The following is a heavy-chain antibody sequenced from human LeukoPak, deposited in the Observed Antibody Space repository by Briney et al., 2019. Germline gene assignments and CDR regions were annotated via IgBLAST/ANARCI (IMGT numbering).Heavy chain of an antibody. CDR1: GFIFSNAW. J-gene: IGHJ6*03. Sequence: GGSLRLSCEASGFIFSNAWMNWVRQAPGKGLEWVGRIKSKTDGGTTDYAAPVKGRFTISRDDSKNTLYLQMNSLKTEDTAVYYCTTFLYDFWSGYYNYMDVWGKGTTVTVSS. CDR2: IKSKTDGGTT. D-gene: IGHD3-3*01. V-gene: IGHV3-15*01. CDR3: TTFLYDFWSGYYNYMDV.